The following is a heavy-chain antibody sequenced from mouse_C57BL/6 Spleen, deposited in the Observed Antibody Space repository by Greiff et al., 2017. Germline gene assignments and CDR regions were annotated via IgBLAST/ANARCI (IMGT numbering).Heavy chain of an antibody. D-gene: IGHD6-1*01. J-gene: IGHJ1*03. CDR1: GYTFTDYN. CDR3: ARQPDWYFDV. Sequence: EVQLQQSGPELVKPGASVKIPCKASGYTFTDYNMDWVKQSHGKSLEWIGEINPNNGGTIYNQKFKGKATLTVGKSSSTAYMELRSLTSEDTAVYYCARQPDWYFDVWGTGTTVTVSS. V-gene: IGHV1-18*01. CDR2: INPNNGGT.